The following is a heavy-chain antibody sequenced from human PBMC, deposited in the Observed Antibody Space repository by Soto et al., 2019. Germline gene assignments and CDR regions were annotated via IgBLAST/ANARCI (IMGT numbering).Heavy chain of an antibody. CDR2: INHSGST. Sequence: SETLSLTCAVYGGSFSGYYWSWIRQPPGKGLEWIGEINHSGSTNYNPSLKSRVTISVDTSKNQFSLKLSSVTAADTAAYYCATAQLYYYPDYWGQGTLVTV. V-gene: IGHV4-34*01. J-gene: IGHJ4*02. D-gene: IGHD3-10*01. CDR1: GGSFSGYY. CDR3: ATAQLYYYPDY.